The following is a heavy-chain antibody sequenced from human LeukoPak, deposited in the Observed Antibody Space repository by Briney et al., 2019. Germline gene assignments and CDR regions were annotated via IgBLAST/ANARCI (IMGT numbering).Heavy chain of an antibody. V-gene: IGHV3-30*02. CDR1: GFTFSSSG. CDR3: AKEIVVVPAAIWVGFDY. D-gene: IGHD2-2*02. Sequence: GGSLRLSCAASGFTFSSSGMHWVRQAPGKGVGWVAFIWYDGSNKYYAGSVKGRFTISRDNSKNTLYLQMTSLRAEDTAVNSCAKEIVVVPAAIWVGFDYWGQGTLVTVSS. J-gene: IGHJ4*02. CDR2: IWYDGSNK.